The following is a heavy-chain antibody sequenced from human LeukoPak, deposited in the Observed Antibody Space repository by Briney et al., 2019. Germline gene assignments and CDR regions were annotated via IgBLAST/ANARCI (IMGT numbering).Heavy chain of an antibody. D-gene: IGHD3-22*01. V-gene: IGHV5-51*01. Sequence: GESLKISCKASGYSFISYWIGWVRQMPEKGLEWMGIIYPGDCDTRYSPSFQGQVSISADKSINTAYLQWSSLKASDTAIYFCARRHIGGSYERWYFDLWGRGTMVTVSS. J-gene: IGHJ2*01. CDR2: IYPGDCDT. CDR3: ARRHIGGSYERWYFDL. CDR1: GYSFISYW.